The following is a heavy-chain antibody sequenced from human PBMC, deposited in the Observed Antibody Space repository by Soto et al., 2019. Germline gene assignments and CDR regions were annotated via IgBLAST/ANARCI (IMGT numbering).Heavy chain of an antibody. CDR3: ARTLCSGGSCYLDY. V-gene: IGHV1-18*01. CDR2: ISAYNCNT. CDR1: GYTFTSYG. D-gene: IGHD2-15*01. Sequence: ASVKVSCKASGYTFTSYGISWVRQAPGQGLEWMGWISAYNCNTNYAQKLQGRVTMTTDTSTSTAYMELRSLRSDDTAVYYCARTLCSGGSCYLDYWGQGAVLTVSS. J-gene: IGHJ4*02.